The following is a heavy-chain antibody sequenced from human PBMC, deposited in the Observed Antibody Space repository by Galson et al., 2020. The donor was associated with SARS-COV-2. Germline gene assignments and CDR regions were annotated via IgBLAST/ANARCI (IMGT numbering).Heavy chain of an antibody. CDR1: GFTFNNSG. Sequence: GESLKISCAASGFTFNNSGMHWVRQAPGKGLEWVAAISHDGSNKYYADSVTGRFTISRDNSQNTLFLEMSSLTTEDTAVYYCAKDPARQRPIFWLDSWGQGTLVIVSS. CDR2: ISHDGSNK. CDR3: AKDPARQRPIFWLDS. V-gene: IGHV3-30*18. J-gene: IGHJ5*01.